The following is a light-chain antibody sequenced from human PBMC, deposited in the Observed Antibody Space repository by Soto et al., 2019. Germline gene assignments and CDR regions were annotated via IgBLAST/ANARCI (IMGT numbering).Light chain of an antibody. CDR3: QQYNSYWT. CDR2: KAS. Sequence: DSQMTQSPATLSASVGDRVTIICRASQSISSWLAWYQQKPGKAPKLLIYKASSLESGVPSRFSGSGSGTEFTLTISSLQPDDFATYYCQQYNSYWTFGQGTKVDIK. V-gene: IGKV1-5*03. J-gene: IGKJ1*01. CDR1: QSISSW.